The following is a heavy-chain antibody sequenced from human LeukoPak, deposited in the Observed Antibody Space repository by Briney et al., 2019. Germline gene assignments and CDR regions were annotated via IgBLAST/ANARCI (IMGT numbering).Heavy chain of an antibody. V-gene: IGHV1-8*01. D-gene: IGHD2-15*01. J-gene: IGHJ4*02. CDR1: GYTFTSYD. CDR2: MNPNSGNT. CDR3: ARVGFCSGGSCYDY. Sequence: GASVKVSCKASGYTFTSYDINWVRQATGQGLEWMGWMNPNSGNTGYAQKFQGRVTMTRDTSISTAYMELSRLRSDDTAVYYCARVGFCSGGSCYDYWGQGTLVTVSS.